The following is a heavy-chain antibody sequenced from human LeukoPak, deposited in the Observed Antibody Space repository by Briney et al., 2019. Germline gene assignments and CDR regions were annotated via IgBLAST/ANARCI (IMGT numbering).Heavy chain of an antibody. CDR3: ARREDDFKEDY. J-gene: IGHJ4*02. CDR2: IYTGGST. CDR1: GGSISSYC. Sequence: PSEALSLTCTVSGGSISSYCWRWVRQPAGKGLEWVARIYTGGSTNYNLSLKSRVTMSVDKSKNQFSLKLGSVTADDTAVYYCARREDDFKEDYWGQRTLVTVSS. V-gene: IGHV4-4*07. D-gene: IGHD3-3*01.